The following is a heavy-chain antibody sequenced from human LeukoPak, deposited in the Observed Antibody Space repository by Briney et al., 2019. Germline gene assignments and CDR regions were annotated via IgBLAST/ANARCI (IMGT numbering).Heavy chain of an antibody. J-gene: IGHJ5*02. CDR2: IYSSGST. D-gene: IGHD2-15*01. CDR1: GGSISSYY. Sequence: SEILSLTCTVSGGSISSYYWNWIRQPAGKGLEWIGRIYSSGSTNYNPSLKSRVTMSVDTSKNQFSLKLSSVTAADTAVYYCARGVVVAATLASFDPWGQGTLVIVSS. CDR3: ARGVVVAATLASFDP. V-gene: IGHV4-4*07.